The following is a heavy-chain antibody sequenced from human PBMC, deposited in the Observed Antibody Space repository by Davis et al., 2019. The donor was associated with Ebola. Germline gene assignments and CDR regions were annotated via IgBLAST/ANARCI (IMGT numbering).Heavy chain of an antibody. CDR3: ACSLNRKRPFDY. J-gene: IGHJ4*02. D-gene: IGHD2/OR15-2a*01. CDR1: GGSISSGGYS. Sequence: PSETLSLTCAVSGGSISSGGYSWSWIRQPPGKGLEWIGYIYHSGSTSYNPSLKSRVTISVDRSKNQFSLKLSSVTAADTAVYYCACSLNRKRPFDYWGQGTLVTVSS. V-gene: IGHV4-30-2*01. CDR2: IYHSGST.